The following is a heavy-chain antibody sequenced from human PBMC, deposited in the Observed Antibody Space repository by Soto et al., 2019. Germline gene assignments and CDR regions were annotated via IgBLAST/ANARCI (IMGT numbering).Heavy chain of an antibody. J-gene: IGHJ6*02. Sequence: PGESLKISCKGSGYSFTSYWIGWVRQMPGKGLEWMGIIYPGDSDTRYSPSFQGQVTISADKSISTAYLQWSSLKASDTAMYYCATALSSSGTGGYYYGMGVWGQGTTVTVSS. D-gene: IGHD6-13*01. CDR2: IYPGDSDT. V-gene: IGHV5-51*01. CDR1: GYSFTSYW. CDR3: ATALSSSGTGGYYYGMGV.